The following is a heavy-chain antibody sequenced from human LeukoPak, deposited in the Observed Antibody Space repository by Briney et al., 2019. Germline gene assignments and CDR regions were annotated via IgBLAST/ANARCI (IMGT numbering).Heavy chain of an antibody. CDR3: ARGTIFGVVTGLYYFDY. CDR2: IYTSGST. V-gene: IGHV4-61*02. CDR1: GGSISSGSYY. D-gene: IGHD3-3*01. Sequence: PSQTLSLTCTVSGGSISSGSYYWSWIRRPAGKGLEWIGRIYTSGSTNYNPSLKSRVTISVDTSKNQFSLKLSSVTAADAAVYYCARGTIFGVVTGLYYFDYWGQGTLVTVSS. J-gene: IGHJ4*02.